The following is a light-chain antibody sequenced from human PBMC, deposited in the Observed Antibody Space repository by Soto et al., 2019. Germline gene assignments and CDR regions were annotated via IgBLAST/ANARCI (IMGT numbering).Light chain of an antibody. CDR2: EVN. CDR1: SSDVGGYNY. V-gene: IGLV2-14*01. J-gene: IGLJ2*01. Sequence: QSVLTQPASVSGSPGQSITISCTGTSSDVGGYNYISWYQQHPGKVPKLLIYEVNNRPSGVSNRFYGSKSGNTASLTISGLQAEDEADYYCSSFTTRSTPVFGGGTKLTVL. CDR3: SSFTTRSTPV.